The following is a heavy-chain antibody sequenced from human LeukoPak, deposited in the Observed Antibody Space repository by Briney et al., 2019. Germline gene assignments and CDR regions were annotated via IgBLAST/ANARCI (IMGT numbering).Heavy chain of an antibody. CDR3: ARGRPRGAGSCLDY. V-gene: IGHV4-59*01. CDR2: IYYSGST. J-gene: IGHJ4*02. Sequence: PSETLSLTCTVSGGSTSSYYWSWIRQPPGKGLEWIGYIYYSGSTNYNPSLKSRVTISVDTSKNQFSLKLSSVTAADTAVYYCARGRPRGAGSCLDYWGQGTLVTVSS. D-gene: IGHD2-2*01. CDR1: GGSTSSYY.